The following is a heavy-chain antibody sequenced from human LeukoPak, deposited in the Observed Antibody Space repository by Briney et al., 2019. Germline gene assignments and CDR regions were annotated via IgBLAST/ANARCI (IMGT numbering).Heavy chain of an antibody. CDR2: IKSKPDGGTT. CDR1: GFTFSNAW. Sequence: GGSLRLSCAGSGFTFSNAWMNWVRQAQGKGLEWVGRIKSKPDGGTTDYVAPVKDRFTISRDDSKNTVFLQMNSLKTEDTAVYYCATGSILDYWGQGTLVTVSS. J-gene: IGHJ4*02. CDR3: ATGSILDY. V-gene: IGHV3-15*07.